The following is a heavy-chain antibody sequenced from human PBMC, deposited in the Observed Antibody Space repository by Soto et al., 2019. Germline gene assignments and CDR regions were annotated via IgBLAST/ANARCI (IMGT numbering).Heavy chain of an antibody. CDR3: ARGIEGWYQGRYYYGMDV. V-gene: IGHV4-61*01. Sequence: QVQLQESGPGLVKPSETLSLTCTVSGGSVSSGSYYWSWIRQPPGKGLEWIGYLYYSGSTNYNPSLKRRVTISVDTSKNQFPLKLSSVTAADTAVYYCARGIEGWYQGRYYYGMDVWGQGTTVTVSS. J-gene: IGHJ6*02. CDR1: GGSVSSGSYY. CDR2: LYYSGST. D-gene: IGHD6-19*01.